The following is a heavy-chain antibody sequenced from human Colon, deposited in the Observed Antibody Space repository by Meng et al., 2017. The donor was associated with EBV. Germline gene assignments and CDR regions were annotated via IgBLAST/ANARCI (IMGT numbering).Heavy chain of an antibody. CDR3: ARERGGVTRDFDS. J-gene: IGHJ4*02. CDR2: IFYSGNT. Sequence: QSQDAALGLSQPSESLSLTCIASVDSITTNGYCWCWIRQSPGKGLEWIGSIFYSGNTYFNPSLKTRVTISVDTSKNQFSLKLSSVTAADMAIYYCARERGGVTRDFDSWGQGALVTVSS. V-gene: IGHV4-39*07. CDR1: VDSITTNGYC. D-gene: IGHD3-16*01.